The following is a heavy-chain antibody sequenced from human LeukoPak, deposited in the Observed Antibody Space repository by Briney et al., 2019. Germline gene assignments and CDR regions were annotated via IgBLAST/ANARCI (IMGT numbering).Heavy chain of an antibody. V-gene: IGHV1-2*02. CDR1: GYTFTGYY. CDR2: INPNSGGT. J-gene: IGHJ4*02. D-gene: IGHD3-3*01. CDR3: ARASSYPEKKWLLYYFDY. Sequence: ALVKVSCKASGYTFTGYYMHWLRQAPGQGLEWMGWINPNSGGTSYAQKFQGRVTMTRDTSISTAYMELSRLRSDDTAVYYCARASSYPEKKWLLYYFDYWGQGTLVTVSS.